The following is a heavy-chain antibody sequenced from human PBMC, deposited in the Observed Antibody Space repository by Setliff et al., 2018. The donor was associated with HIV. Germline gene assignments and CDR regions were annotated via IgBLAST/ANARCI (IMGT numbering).Heavy chain of an antibody. J-gene: IGHJ3*02. CDR3: AKDFLELSRVNFWGLDAFDI. D-gene: IGHD3-3*01. CDR1: GFTFTSHG. V-gene: IGHV3-23*01. Sequence: SLRLSCAASGFTFTSHGMTWVRQAPGKGLEWVSAISGSGSGTYYAGSVKGRFTISRDNSKNTLYLQMNSLRAEDTAVYYCAKDFLELSRVNFWGLDAFDIWGQGTMVTVS. CDR2: ISGSGSGT.